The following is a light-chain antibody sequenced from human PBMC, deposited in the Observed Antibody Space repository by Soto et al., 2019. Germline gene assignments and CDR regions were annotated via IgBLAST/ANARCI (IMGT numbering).Light chain of an antibody. CDR3: SSYTSSSTRV. CDR2: DVS. V-gene: IGLV2-14*03. J-gene: IGLJ1*01. Sequence: QSVLTQPASVSGSPGLSITISCTGTSSDVGGYNYLSWYQHHPGKAPKLMIYDVSDRPSGVSNRFSGSKSGNTASLTISGLQTEDEADYYCSSYTSSSTRVFGTGTKLTVL. CDR1: SSDVGGYNY.